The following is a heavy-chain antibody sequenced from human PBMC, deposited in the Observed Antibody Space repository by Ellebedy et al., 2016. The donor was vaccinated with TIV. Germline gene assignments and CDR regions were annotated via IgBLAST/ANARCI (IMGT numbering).Heavy chain of an antibody. J-gene: IGHJ4*02. Sequence: AASVKVSCKASGYTFTGYYMHWVRQPPGQGLEWMGIINPSDDNTNYAQKLQGRLSMTGDTSTRTVYMELSSLRSEDTAVYYCATGAGRRTDYWGQGTLVTVSS. CDR2: INPSDDNT. CDR3: ATGAGRRTDY. D-gene: IGHD6-19*01. CDR1: GYTFTGYY. V-gene: IGHV1-46*04.